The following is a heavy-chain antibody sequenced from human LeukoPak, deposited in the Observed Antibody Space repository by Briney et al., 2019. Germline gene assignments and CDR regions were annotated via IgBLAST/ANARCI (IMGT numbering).Heavy chain of an antibody. V-gene: IGHV4-59*01. J-gene: IGHJ3*02. D-gene: IGHD3-22*01. Sequence: SETLSLTCTVSGGSISSYYWSWIRQPPGKGLEWIGYIYYSGNTNYNPSLKSRVTISVDTSKNQFSLKLSSVTAADTAVYYCARAASGSYKRGFDIWGQGTMVTVSS. CDR2: IYYSGNT. CDR3: ARAASGSYKRGFDI. CDR1: GGSISSYY.